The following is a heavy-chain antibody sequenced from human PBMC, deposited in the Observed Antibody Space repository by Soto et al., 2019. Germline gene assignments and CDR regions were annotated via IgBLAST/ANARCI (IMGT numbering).Heavy chain of an antibody. CDR3: ARDGQNIWYGMDV. CDR1: GGTFSSYA. CDR2: IIPIFGTA. J-gene: IGHJ6*02. V-gene: IGHV1-69*13. D-gene: IGHD3-9*01. Sequence: SVEVSCKASGGTFSSYAISWVRQAPGQGLEWMGGIIPIFGTANYAQKFQGRVTITADESTSTAYMELSSLRSEDTAVYYCARDGQNIWYGMDVWGQGTTVTVSS.